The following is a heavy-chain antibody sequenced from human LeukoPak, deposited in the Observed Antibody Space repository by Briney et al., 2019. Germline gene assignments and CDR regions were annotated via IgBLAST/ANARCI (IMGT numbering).Heavy chain of an antibody. CDR1: GGTFSSYA. CDR2: IIPIFGTA. D-gene: IGHD3-10*01. CDR3: ARAPTYYYGSGSYSYFDY. V-gene: IGHV1-69*05. Sequence: SVKVSCKASGGTFSSYAISWVRQAPGQGLEWMGGIIPIFGTANYAQKFQGRVTITTDESTSTAYMELSSLRSEETAVYYCARAPTYYYGSGSYSYFDYWGQGTLVTVSS. J-gene: IGHJ4*02.